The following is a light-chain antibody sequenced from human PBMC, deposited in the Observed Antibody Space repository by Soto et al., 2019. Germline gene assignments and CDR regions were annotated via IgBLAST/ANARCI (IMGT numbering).Light chain of an antibody. CDR1: QGISSD. Sequence: IQLTQSPSSLSASVGARVTITCRARQGISSDLAWYQQKPGKAPKLLIFSASTWQNGVPSRFSGSGSGTDFTLTISGRQAEDFATYNCQQLNSYPLTFGQVTRLEIK. V-gene: IGKV1-9*01. J-gene: IGKJ5*01. CDR3: QQLNSYPLT. CDR2: SAS.